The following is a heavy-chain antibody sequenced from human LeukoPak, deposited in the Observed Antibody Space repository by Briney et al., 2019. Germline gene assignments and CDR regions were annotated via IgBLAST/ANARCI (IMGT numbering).Heavy chain of an antibody. V-gene: IGHV3-30*04. CDR2: ISYDDGSNK. CDR1: GFTSSSYA. Sequence: GRSLRLSCAASGFTSSSYALHWVRQAPGKGLEWVAVISYDDGSNKYYADSVKGRFTISRDNSKNTLYLQMNSLRTEDTAVYYCARESGGNTPYYFDSWGQGTLVTVSS. CDR3: ARESGGNTPYYFDS. D-gene: IGHD2-2*02. J-gene: IGHJ4*02.